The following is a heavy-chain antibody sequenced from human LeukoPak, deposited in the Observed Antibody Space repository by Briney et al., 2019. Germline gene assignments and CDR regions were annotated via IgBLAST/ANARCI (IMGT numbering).Heavy chain of an antibody. J-gene: IGHJ4*02. Sequence: ASVTVSCKASGYTFTGYYMHWVRQAPGQGLEWMGRINPNSGGTNYAQQFQGRVTMTRDTSISTAYMELSRLRSDDTAVYYCGIIVTPGRFDYWGQGTLVTVSS. CDR1: GYTFTGYY. V-gene: IGHV1-2*06. D-gene: IGHD2-15*01. CDR2: INPNSGGT. CDR3: GIIVTPGRFDY.